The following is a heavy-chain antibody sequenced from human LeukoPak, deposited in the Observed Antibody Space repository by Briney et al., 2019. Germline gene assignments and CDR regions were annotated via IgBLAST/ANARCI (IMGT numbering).Heavy chain of an antibody. Sequence: GGSLRLSCAASGFTFSSYSMNWVRQAPGKGLEWVSSISSSSSYIYYADSVKGRFTISRDNAKNSLYLQMNSLRAEDTAVYYCARDPRPPYIVVVPVYYFDYWGQGTLVTVSS. D-gene: IGHD2-2*01. J-gene: IGHJ4*02. CDR2: ISSSSSYI. CDR1: GFTFSSYS. CDR3: ARDPRPPYIVVVPVYYFDY. V-gene: IGHV3-21*01.